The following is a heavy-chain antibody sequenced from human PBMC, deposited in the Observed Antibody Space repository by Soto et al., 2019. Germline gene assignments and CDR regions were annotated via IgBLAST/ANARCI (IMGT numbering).Heavy chain of an antibody. CDR2: VGPYNGNT. CDR1: GYTFTNYG. D-gene: IGHD2-15*01. J-gene: IGHJ2*01. V-gene: IGHV1-18*04. Sequence: QVQLVQSGAEVTKPGASVRVSCKASGYTFTNYGISWVRQAPGQGLEWMGWVGPYNGNTDHAQNLQGRVTMTTDTSTNTAYMELGSMRSDDTDLYYCARCYCSLGSFYKCWHFDLWGRGTLVTVSS. CDR3: ARCYCSLGSFYKCWHFDL.